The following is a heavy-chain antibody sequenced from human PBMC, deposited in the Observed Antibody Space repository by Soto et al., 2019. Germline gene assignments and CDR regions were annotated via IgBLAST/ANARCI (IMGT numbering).Heavy chain of an antibody. CDR3: ARQRYCSSTSCYGMDV. D-gene: IGHD2-2*01. J-gene: IGHJ6*02. CDR1: GYSFTSYW. Sequence: GESLKISCKGSGYSFTSYWISWVRQMPGKGLEWMGRIDPSDSYTNYSPSFQGHVTISADKSISTAYLQWSSLKASDTAMYYCARQRYCSSTSCYGMDVWGQGTTVTVSS. V-gene: IGHV5-10-1*01. CDR2: IDPSDSYT.